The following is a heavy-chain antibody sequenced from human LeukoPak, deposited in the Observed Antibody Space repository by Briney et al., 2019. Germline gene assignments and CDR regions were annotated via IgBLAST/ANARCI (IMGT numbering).Heavy chain of an antibody. J-gene: IGHJ4*02. Sequence: SVKVSCKASGGTFSSYAISWVRQAPGQGLEWMGGIIPIFGTANYAQKFQGRVTTTADESTSTAYMELSSLRSEDTAVYYCAYGSGSQNAGELDYWGQGTLVTVSS. V-gene: IGHV1-69*01. D-gene: IGHD3-10*01. CDR2: IIPIFGTA. CDR1: GGTFSSYA. CDR3: AYGSGSQNAGELDY.